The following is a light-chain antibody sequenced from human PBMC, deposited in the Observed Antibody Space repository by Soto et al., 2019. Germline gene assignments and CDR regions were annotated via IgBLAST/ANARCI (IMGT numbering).Light chain of an antibody. CDR3: QQFSSYPLI. J-gene: IGKJ4*01. V-gene: IGKV3-20*01. Sequence: IVLTHSPATLSLSPGGRATLSCRASQTVRNNYLAWYQQKPGQAPRLLIYDASSRATGIPDRFSGGGSGTDFTLTISRLEPEDFAVYYCQQFSSYPLIFGGGTKVDI. CDR2: DAS. CDR1: QTVRNNY.